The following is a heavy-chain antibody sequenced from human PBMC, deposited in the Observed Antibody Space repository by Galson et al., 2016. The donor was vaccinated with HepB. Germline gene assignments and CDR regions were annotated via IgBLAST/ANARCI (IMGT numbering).Heavy chain of an antibody. CDR3: ARDAGYSFGLGFFDN. CDR1: GASVSSAGHY. J-gene: IGHJ4*02. D-gene: IGHD5-18*01. Sequence: TLSLTCTVSGASVSSAGHYWHWIRQRPGKGLEWSGYIYYVGSPYYSPSLKSRISMSLDMSKNQFSLSLRSVTAADMALYYCARDAGYSFGLGFFDNWGQGTLVTVSS. CDR2: IYYVGSP. V-gene: IGHV4-31*03.